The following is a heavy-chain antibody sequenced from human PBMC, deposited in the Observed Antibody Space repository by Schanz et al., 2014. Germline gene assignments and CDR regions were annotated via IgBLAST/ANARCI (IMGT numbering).Heavy chain of an antibody. V-gene: IGHV3-23*04. Sequence: EVKMVESGGGLVKPGGSLRLSCAASGFNFSSYSLNWVRQAPGKGLEWVSGFDAHDGRAYYADSAKGRFTISRDNSKSTLYVEMNSLRVEDTAVYYCAKTLFPGGTQTFGNWGRGTLVTVSS. CDR1: GFNFSSYS. CDR2: FDAHDGRA. D-gene: IGHD2-8*02. J-gene: IGHJ4*02. CDR3: AKTLFPGGTQTFGN.